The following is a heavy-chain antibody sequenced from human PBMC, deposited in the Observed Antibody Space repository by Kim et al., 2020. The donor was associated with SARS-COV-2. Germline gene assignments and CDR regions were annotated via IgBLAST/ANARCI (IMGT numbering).Heavy chain of an antibody. J-gene: IGHJ4*02. Sequence: SETLSLTCTVSGGPIRSYFWSWIRQAPGKELEWIGYIYYSGNSDYNPSLRSRATLSFDMSKNQLSLKLRSVTAADTAVYYCARHNTGWYFDYWGQGALVTVSS. CDR2: IYYSGNS. CDR1: GGPIRSYF. CDR3: ARHNTGWYFDY. V-gene: IGHV4-59*08. D-gene: IGHD6-19*01.